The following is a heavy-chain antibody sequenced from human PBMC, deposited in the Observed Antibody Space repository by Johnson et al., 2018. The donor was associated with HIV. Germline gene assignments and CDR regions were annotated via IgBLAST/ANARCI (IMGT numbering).Heavy chain of an antibody. Sequence: QVQLVESGGGVVQHGRSLRLSCVASGFTFSSYTMHWVRQAPGKGLEWVALISYDGSNKYYADSVKGRFTISRDNSKNTLYLQMNSLRAEDTAVFYCAKIVATSDDVFDIWGQGTMVTVSS. CDR3: AKIVATSDDVFDI. J-gene: IGHJ3*02. D-gene: IGHD5-12*01. CDR2: ISYDGSNK. V-gene: IGHV3-30-3*02. CDR1: GFTFSSYT.